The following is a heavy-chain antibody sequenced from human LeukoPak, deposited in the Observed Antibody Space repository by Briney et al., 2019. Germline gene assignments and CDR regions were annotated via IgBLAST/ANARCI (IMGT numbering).Heavy chain of an antibody. CDR1: GGTFSSYA. V-gene: IGHV1-18*01. Sequence: GASVKVSCKASGGTFSSYAISWVRQAPGQGLEWMGGIIAYNGNTNYAQKLQGRVTMTTDTSTSTAYMELRSLRSDDTAVYYCARVAYDYVWGSYRIFDYWGQGTLVTVSS. CDR2: IIAYNGNT. J-gene: IGHJ4*02. CDR3: ARVAYDYVWGSYRIFDY. D-gene: IGHD3-16*02.